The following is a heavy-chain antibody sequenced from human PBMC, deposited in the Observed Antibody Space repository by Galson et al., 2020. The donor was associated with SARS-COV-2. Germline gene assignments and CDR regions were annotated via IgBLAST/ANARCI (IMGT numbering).Heavy chain of an antibody. CDR3: ARHVVVTYSDGQDNWFDP. CDR2: IHYSGSS. D-gene: IGHD2-15*01. Sequence: SETLSLTCIVSGDSISSSSHYWGWIRQPPGKGLEWIGSIHYSGSSYYNPSLKSRVTISVDMSKNQFSLKMSSATAADTAVYYCARHVVVTYSDGQDNWFDPWGQGTLVTVSS. J-gene: IGHJ5*02. V-gene: IGHV4-39*01. CDR1: GDSISSSSHY.